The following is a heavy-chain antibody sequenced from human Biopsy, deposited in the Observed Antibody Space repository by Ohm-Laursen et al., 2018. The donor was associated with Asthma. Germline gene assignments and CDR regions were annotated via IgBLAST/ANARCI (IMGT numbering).Heavy chain of an antibody. CDR2: ISWNSATI. J-gene: IGHJ4*02. Sequence: SLRLSCTASGFTFDDYTMHWVRQAPGKGLEWVSGISWNSATIGYADSVEGRFTISRDNAKNSVFLHMDSLRPEDTAFYYCAKVRSDWVITESFDYWGQGVLVTVSS. V-gene: IGHV3-9*01. D-gene: IGHD3-22*01. CDR3: AKVRSDWVITESFDY. CDR1: GFTFDDYT.